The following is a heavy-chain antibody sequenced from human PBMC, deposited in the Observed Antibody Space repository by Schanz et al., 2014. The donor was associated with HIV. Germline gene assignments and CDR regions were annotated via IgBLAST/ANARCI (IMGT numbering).Heavy chain of an antibody. J-gene: IGHJ4*02. CDR1: GFTLSSYS. D-gene: IGHD3-22*01. Sequence: EVQLVESGGGLVKPGGSLRLSCAASGFTLSSYSMNWVRQAPGKGLEWVSAISATGGSTYYADSVNGRFTISRDNSKNTLYLQMTTLRIDDTAVYYCAKPEYDSRGNSQSHFDYWGQGTLVTVSS. CDR3: AKPEYDSRGNSQSHFDY. V-gene: IGHV3-23*04. CDR2: ISATGGST.